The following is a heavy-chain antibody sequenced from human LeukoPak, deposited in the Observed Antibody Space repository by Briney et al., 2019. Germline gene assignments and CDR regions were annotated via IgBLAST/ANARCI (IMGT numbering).Heavy chain of an antibody. CDR2: ISSSGSTI. Sequence: GGSLRLSCSASGFTFSSYAMHWVRQAPGKGLEYVSAISSSGSTIYYADSVKGRFTISRDNAKNSLYLQMNSLRAEDTAVYYCYGRYNWFDPWGQGTLVTVSS. CDR3: YGRYNWFDP. CDR1: GFTFSSYA. V-gene: IGHV3-64*04. D-gene: IGHD3-10*02. J-gene: IGHJ5*02.